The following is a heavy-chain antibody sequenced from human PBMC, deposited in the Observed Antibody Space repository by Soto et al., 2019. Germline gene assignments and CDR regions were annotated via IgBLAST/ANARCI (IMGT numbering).Heavy chain of an antibody. V-gene: IGHV3-48*02. Sequence: EVQLVESGGGLVQPGGSLRLSCAASGFTFSGYSMNWVRQAPGKGLEWVSYISSSSSTIYYAGSVKGRFTISRDNAKNSLYLQMNSLRDEDTAVYYCARSPAGTVVTPGGYWGQGTLVTVSS. CDR2: ISSSSSTI. J-gene: IGHJ4*02. D-gene: IGHD6-13*01. CDR3: ARSPAGTVVTPGGY. CDR1: GFTFSGYS.